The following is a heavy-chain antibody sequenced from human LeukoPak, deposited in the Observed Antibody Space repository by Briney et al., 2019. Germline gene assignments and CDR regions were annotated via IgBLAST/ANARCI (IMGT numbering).Heavy chain of an antibody. J-gene: IGHJ4*02. Sequence: ASVKVSCKASGYTFTSYGISWVRQAPGQGLEWMGRIIPILGIANYAQKFQGRVTITADKSTSTAYMELSSLRSEDTAVYYCAETGTTDYFDYWGQGTLVTVSS. CDR1: GYTFTSYG. CDR2: IIPILGIA. V-gene: IGHV1-69*04. D-gene: IGHD1-1*01. CDR3: AETGTTDYFDY.